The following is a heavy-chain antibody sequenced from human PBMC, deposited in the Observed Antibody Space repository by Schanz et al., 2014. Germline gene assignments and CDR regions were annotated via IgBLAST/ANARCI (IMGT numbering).Heavy chain of an antibody. CDR3: AKSYDTSGYSGFDY. Sequence: QVQLVESGGGVVRPGRSLRLSCAASGFTFSSYAMHWVRQAPGKGLEWVAVISYDGSNKYYAESVKGRFAISRDNSKDTLYLQMNSLRTEDTAVYFCAKSYDTSGYSGFDYWGQGTLVTVSS. J-gene: IGHJ4*02. CDR2: ISYDGSNK. CDR1: GFTFSSYA. V-gene: IGHV3-30*09. D-gene: IGHD3-22*01.